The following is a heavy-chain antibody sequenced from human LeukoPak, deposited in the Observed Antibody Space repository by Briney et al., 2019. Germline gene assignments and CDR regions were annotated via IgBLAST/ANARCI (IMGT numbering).Heavy chain of an antibody. CDR2: ISGGGST. V-gene: IGHV3-23*01. CDR1: GFTFSSYA. CDR3: ARGNPITGTTYAFDI. D-gene: IGHD1-7*01. J-gene: IGHJ3*02. Sequence: GGSLRLSCAASGFTFSSYAMSWVRQAPGKGLEWVSAISGGGSTYYADSVKGRFTISRDNSKNTLYLQMNSLRAEDTAVYYCARGNPITGTTYAFDIWGQGTMVTVSS.